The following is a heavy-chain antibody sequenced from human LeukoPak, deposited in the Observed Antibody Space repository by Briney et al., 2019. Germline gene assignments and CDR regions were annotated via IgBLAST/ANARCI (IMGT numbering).Heavy chain of an antibody. CDR1: GGSISSSNW. D-gene: IGHD3-10*01. Sequence: SGTLSLTCAVSGGSISSSNWWSWVRQPPGKGLEWIGEIYHSGSTNYNPSLKSRVTISVDTSKNQFSLKLSSVTAADTAVYYCARVVRGWIIDYWGQGTLVTVSS. CDR3: ARVVRGWIIDY. J-gene: IGHJ4*02. V-gene: IGHV4-4*02. CDR2: IYHSGST.